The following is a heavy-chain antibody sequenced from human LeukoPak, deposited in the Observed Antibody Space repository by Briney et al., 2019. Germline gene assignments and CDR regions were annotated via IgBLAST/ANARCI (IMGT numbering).Heavy chain of an antibody. CDR1: GGSISSGDYY. Sequence: SETLSLTCTVSGGSISSGDYYWSWIRQPPGKGLEWIGYIYYSGSTNYNPSLKSRVTISVDTSKNQFSLKLSSVTAADTAVYYCARQRGYVLFDYWGQGTLVTVSS. CDR2: IYYSGST. D-gene: IGHD5-12*01. CDR3: ARQRGYVLFDY. J-gene: IGHJ4*02. V-gene: IGHV4-61*08.